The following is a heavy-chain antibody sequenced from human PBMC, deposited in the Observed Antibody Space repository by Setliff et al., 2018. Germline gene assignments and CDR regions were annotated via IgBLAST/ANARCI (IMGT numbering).Heavy chain of an antibody. V-gene: IGHV3-7*01. D-gene: IGHD2-21*01. CDR2: IRQDGNEI. CDR3: ASGDWFYFDC. J-gene: IGHJ4*02. CDR1: ALTCRRYW. Sequence: GGSLRLSCAASALTCRRYWMKWVRQAPGKGLEWVADIRQDGNEIYYVDSVRGRFTISRDTAKNSVYLQMNSLRAEDTGVYYCASGDWFYFDCWGQGTLVTVSS.